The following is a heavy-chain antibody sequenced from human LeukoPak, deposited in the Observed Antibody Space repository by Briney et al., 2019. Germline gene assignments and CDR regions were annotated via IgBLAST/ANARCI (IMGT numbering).Heavy chain of an antibody. CDR2: IYYSGTT. Sequence: SETLSLTCTVSGGSISSSPYYWGWIRQPPGKGLEWIGSIYYSGTTHYNPSLESRVTISVYTSKNQFSLKLSSVTAADTAVYYCAREDSSSWYYFDYWGQGTLVTVSS. CDR3: AREDSSSWYYFDY. V-gene: IGHV4-39*07. J-gene: IGHJ4*02. D-gene: IGHD6-13*01. CDR1: GGSISSSPYY.